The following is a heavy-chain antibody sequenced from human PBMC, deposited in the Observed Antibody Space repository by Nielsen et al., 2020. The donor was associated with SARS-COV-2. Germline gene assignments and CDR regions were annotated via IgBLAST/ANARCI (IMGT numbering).Heavy chain of an antibody. CDR2: TYYRSKWYN. D-gene: IGHD1-7*01. Sequence: SCAISGDSVSSNSAAWNWIRQSPSRGLEWLGRTYYRSKWYNDYAVSVKSRITINPDTSKNQFSLQLNSVTPEDTAVYYCARDGHISPITGTTGAFDIWGQGTMVTVSS. CDR3: ARDGHISPITGTTGAFDI. CDR1: GDSVSSNSAA. V-gene: IGHV6-1*01. J-gene: IGHJ3*02.